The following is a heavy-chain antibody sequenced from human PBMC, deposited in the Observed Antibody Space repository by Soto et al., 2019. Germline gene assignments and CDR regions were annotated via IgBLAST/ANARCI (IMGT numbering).Heavy chain of an antibody. Sequence: SETLSLTCIVSGGSINSYWWSWIRQPAGKGLEWIGRVYSSGTTDYNPSLNSRATMSVETSKNQFSLKLSSVTAADTAVYYCARDIGSYAYGEGYWGQGIQVTVSS. CDR1: GGSINSYW. CDR2: VYSSGTT. D-gene: IGHD3-10*01. J-gene: IGHJ4*02. CDR3: ARDIGSYAYGEGY. V-gene: IGHV4-4*07.